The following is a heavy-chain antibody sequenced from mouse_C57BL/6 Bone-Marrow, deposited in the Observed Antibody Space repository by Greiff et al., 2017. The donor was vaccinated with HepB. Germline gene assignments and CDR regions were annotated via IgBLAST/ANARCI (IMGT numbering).Heavy chain of an antibody. Sequence: QVQLQQSGPGLVQPSQRLSITCTVSGFSLTSYGVHWVRQSPGKGLEWLGVIWRGGSTDYNAAFMSRLSITNDNSKSQVFFKMNSLQADDTAIYYCAKKEGYFDEFNYAMDYWGQGTSVTVSS. CDR2: IWRGGST. V-gene: IGHV2-5*01. CDR3: AKKEGYFDEFNYAMDY. J-gene: IGHJ4*01. CDR1: GFSLTSYG. D-gene: IGHD2-3*01.